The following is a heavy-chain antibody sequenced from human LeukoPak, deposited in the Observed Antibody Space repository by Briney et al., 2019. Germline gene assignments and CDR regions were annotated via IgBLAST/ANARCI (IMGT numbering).Heavy chain of an antibody. CDR3: ASPYVVVGSSGSPDAFDI. J-gene: IGHJ3*02. CDR1: GGSFSGYY. V-gene: IGHV4-34*01. D-gene: IGHD2-2*01. CDR2: INHSGST. Sequence: SETLSLTCAVYGGSFSGYYWSWIRQPPGKGLEWIGEINHSGSTNYNPSLKSRVTISVDTSKNQFSLKLSSVTAADTAVYYCASPYVVVGSSGSPDAFDIWGQGTMVTVSS.